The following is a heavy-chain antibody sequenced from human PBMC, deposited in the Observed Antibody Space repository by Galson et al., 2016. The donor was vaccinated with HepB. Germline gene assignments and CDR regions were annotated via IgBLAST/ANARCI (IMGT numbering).Heavy chain of an antibody. CDR1: AFTFRSFW. D-gene: IGHD6-13*01. V-gene: IGHV3-23*01. CDR2: ISGTGGST. J-gene: IGHJ5*02. Sequence: SLRLSCAASAFTFRSFWMSWVRQAPGKGLEWVSAISGTGGSTYYGDSVKGRFTISRDNSKNTLYLQMNSLRAEDTAVYYCAKGNEERDSGSSGYNGFDPWGKGTLVTVSS. CDR3: AKGNEERDSGSSGYNGFDP.